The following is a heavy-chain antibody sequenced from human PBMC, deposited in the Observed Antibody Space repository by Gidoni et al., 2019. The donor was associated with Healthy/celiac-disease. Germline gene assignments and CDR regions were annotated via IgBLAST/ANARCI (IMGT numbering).Heavy chain of an antibody. CDR2: IYHSGST. J-gene: IGHJ5*02. CDR3: ARDFMVRGVIEGGFDP. Sequence: QVQLQESGPGLVKPSETLSLTCAVSGYSISSGYYWGWILQPPGKGLEWIGSIYHSGSTYYNPSLKSRVTISVDTSKNQFSLKLSSVTAADTAVYYCARDFMVRGVIEGGFDPWGQGTLVTVSS. CDR1: GYSISSGYY. D-gene: IGHD3-10*01. V-gene: IGHV4-38-2*02.